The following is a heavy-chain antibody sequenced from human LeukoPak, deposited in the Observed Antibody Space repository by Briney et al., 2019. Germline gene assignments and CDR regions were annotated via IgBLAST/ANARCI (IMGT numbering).Heavy chain of an antibody. CDR3: ARDVPVKGWLQMTDY. CDR1: GFTFSSYW. V-gene: IGHV3-7*01. J-gene: IGHJ4*02. Sequence: PGGSLRLSCAASGFTFSSYWMSWVRQAPGKGLEWVANIKQDGSEKYYVDSVKGRFTISRDNAKSSLYLQMNSLRAEDTAVYYCARDVPVKGWLQMTDYWGQGTLVTVSS. D-gene: IGHD5-24*01. CDR2: IKQDGSEK.